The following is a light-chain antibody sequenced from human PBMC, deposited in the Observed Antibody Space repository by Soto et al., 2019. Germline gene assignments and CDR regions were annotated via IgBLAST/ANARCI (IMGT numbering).Light chain of an antibody. CDR1: FNDVGGYNY. CDR3: SSYVGNNNLV. V-gene: IGLV2-8*01. CDR2: EVY. Sequence: QAVVTQPPSASGSPGQSVTISCTGTFNDVGGYNYVSWYQQHPGKAPKVIIYEVYKRPSGVPERFSGSKSGKTASLTVSGLQADDEADYYCSSYVGNNNLVFGGGTKLTVL. J-gene: IGLJ3*02.